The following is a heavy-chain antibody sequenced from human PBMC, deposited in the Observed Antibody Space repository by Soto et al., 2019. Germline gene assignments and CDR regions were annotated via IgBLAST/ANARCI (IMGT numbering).Heavy chain of an antibody. CDR2: ISSSGDAI. J-gene: IGHJ6*02. D-gene: IGHD6-13*01. CDR3: ARDHGGSTWLVGVYYFSGMDV. CDR1: GFIFSDYT. V-gene: IGHV3-48*02. Sequence: EVQLVESGGDLVQPGGSLRLSCAASGFIFSDYTMTWVRQAPGRGLEFVSHISSSGDAIFYAESVQGRFTVSRDNAKNSLYLQMNSLGDDDTVVYFCARDHGGSTWLVGVYYFSGMDVWGQGAAVTVSS.